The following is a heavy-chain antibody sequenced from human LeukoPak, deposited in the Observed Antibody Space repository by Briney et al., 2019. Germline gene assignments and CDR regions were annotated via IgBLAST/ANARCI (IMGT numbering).Heavy chain of an antibody. J-gene: IGHJ4*02. CDR2: IWYDGNNK. CDR3: ARGTSGYYSAFDY. CDR1: AFTFSSYG. V-gene: IGHV3-33*01. D-gene: IGHD3-22*01. Sequence: GGSLRPSCAASAFTFSSYGMHWVRQAPAKGLEWVAVIWYDGNNKYYADSVKGRFTNSRDNSKNTLYLQMNSLRAEDTAVYYCARGTSGYYSAFDYWGQGTLVTVSS.